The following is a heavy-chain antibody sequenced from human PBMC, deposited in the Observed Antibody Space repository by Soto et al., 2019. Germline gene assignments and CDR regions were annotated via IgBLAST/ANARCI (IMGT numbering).Heavy chain of an antibody. Sequence: EVQLVESGGGLVQPGGSLRLSCAATRFTFSGFSMTWVRQAPGKGLEWVSSISSDSKNIYYADSVKGRFTISRDNAKNSVHLQMDRLRAEDTAVYYCATFYGDYVGWFDSWGQGTPVTVSS. D-gene: IGHD4-17*01. CDR3: ATFYGDYVGWFDS. CDR1: RFTFSGFS. J-gene: IGHJ5*01. CDR2: ISSDSKNI. V-gene: IGHV3-21*01.